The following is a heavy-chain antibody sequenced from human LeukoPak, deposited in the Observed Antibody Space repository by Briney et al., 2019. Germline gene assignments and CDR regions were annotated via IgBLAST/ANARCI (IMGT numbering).Heavy chain of an antibody. V-gene: IGHV1-2*06. D-gene: IGHD4-17*01. CDR3: ARDAGITVTTSPGDY. CDR2: INPNSGGT. J-gene: IGHJ4*02. Sequence: GASVKVSCKASGGTFSSYAISWVRQAPGQGLEWMGRINPNSGGTNYAQKFQGRVTMTRDTSISTAYMELSRLRSDDTAVYYCARDAGITVTTSPGDYWGQGTLVTVSS. CDR1: GGTFSSYA.